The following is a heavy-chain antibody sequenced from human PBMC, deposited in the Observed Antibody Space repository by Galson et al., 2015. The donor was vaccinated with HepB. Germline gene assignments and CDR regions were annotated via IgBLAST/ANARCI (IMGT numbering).Heavy chain of an antibody. V-gene: IGHV3-9*01. CDR2: FRWYSAGR. CDR1: GFTCDDYA. D-gene: IGHD4-23*01. Sequence: PLSLYCAALGFTCDDYAWHRAGQAPGKGLEWGRGFRWYSAGRAYTSAVNGRFTHCTDNCKTVMDLQMNSLRAEDTAVYHCSKDGKVKYYYYYMDVWGKGTTVTVSS. J-gene: IGHJ6*03. CDR3: SKDGKVKYYYYYMDV.